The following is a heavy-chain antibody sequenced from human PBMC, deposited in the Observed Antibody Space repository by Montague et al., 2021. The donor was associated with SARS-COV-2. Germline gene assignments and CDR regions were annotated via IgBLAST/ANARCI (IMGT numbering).Heavy chain of an antibody. Sequence: SQTLSLTCTVSGGSISSYYWSWIRQPPGKGLEWIGYIYYSGSTNYNPSLKSRVTISVDTSKNQFSLKLSSVTAADTAVYYCARVRRPYYYGSGSYWGWLDPWGQGTLVTVSS. CDR2: IYYSGST. CDR3: ARVRRPYYYGSGSYWGWLDP. CDR1: GGSISSYY. V-gene: IGHV4-59*01. J-gene: IGHJ5*02. D-gene: IGHD3-10*01.